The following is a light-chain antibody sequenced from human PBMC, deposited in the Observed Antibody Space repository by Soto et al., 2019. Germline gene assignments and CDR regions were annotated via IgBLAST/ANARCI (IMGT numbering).Light chain of an antibody. J-gene: IGKJ1*01. CDR3: QQYNNWPPGT. CDR1: QSVSSN. Sequence: EIVMTQSPATLSVSPGERATLSCRASQSVSSNLAWYQQKPGQAPRLLIYGASTRATGIPARFSGSGSGTEFTLTISSLQSEDFAVYYWQQYNNWPPGTFGQGTNVEIK. V-gene: IGKV3-15*01. CDR2: GAS.